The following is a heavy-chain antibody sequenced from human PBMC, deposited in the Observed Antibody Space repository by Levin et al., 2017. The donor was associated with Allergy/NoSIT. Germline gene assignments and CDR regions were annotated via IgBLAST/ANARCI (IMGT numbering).Heavy chain of an antibody. CDR3: ARDMGGYYYYGMDV. D-gene: IGHD2-15*01. J-gene: IGHJ6*02. CDR1: GGSISSSSYY. Sequence: SQTLSLTCTVSGGSISSSSYYWGWIRQPPGKGLEWIGSIYYSGSTYYNPSLKSRVTISVDTSKNQFSLKLSSVTAADTAVYYCARDMGGYYYYGMDVWGQGTTVTVSS. CDR2: IYYSGST. V-gene: IGHV4-39*01.